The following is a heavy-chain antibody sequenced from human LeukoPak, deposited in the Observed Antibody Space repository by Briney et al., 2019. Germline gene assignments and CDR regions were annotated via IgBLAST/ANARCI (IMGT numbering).Heavy chain of an antibody. V-gene: IGHV3-9*01. CDR2: ISWNSGSI. J-gene: IGHJ4*02. CDR3: AKEGGYYYDSSGYYYDY. Sequence: GGSLRLSCAASGFTFDDYAMHWVRQAPGKGLEWVSGISWNSGSIGYADSVKGRFTISRDNAKNSLYLQMNSLRAEDTALYYSAKEGGYYYDSSGYYYDYWGQGTLVTVSS. CDR1: GFTFDDYA. D-gene: IGHD3-22*01.